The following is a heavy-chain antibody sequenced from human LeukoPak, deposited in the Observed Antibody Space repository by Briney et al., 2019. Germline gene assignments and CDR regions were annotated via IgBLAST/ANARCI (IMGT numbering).Heavy chain of an antibody. J-gene: IGHJ6*03. V-gene: IGHV1-69*05. CDR2: IIPIFGTA. CDR1: GGTFSSYA. D-gene: IGHD2-8*01. Sequence: SVKVSCKASGGTFSSYAISWVRQAPGQGLEWMGGIIPIFGTANYAQKFQGRVTITTDESTSTAYMELGSLRSEDTAVYYCARAGYCTNGVCYRRNYYYYMDVWGKGTTVTVSS. CDR3: ARAGYCTNGVCYRRNYYYYMDV.